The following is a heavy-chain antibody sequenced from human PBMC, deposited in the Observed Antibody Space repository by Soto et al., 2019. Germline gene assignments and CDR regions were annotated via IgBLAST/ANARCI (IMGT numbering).Heavy chain of an antibody. V-gene: IGHV4-34*01. J-gene: IGHJ4*02. D-gene: IGHD3-3*01. CDR2: INHSGST. CDR3: ASRRYDFWSGYYLYFDY. CDR1: GGSFSGYY. Sequence: PSETLSLTCAVYGGSFSGYYWSWIRQPPGKGLEWIGEINHSGSTNYNPSLKSRVTISVDTSKNQFSLKLSSVTAADTAVYYCASRRYDFWSGYYLYFDYWGQGTLVTVSS.